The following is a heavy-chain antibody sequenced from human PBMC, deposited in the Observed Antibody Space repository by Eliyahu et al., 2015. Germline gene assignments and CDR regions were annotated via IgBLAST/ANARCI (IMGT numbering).Heavy chain of an antibody. D-gene: IGHD6-19*01. V-gene: IGHV4-59*01. CDR3: ARGRYSSGWYDY. CDR1: GGSXSSYX. J-gene: IGHJ4*02. CDR2: XYYSGST. Sequence: QVQLQESGPGLVKPSETLSLTCTVXGGSXSSYXXSWIRQPPGKGLGWIGYXYYSGSTNYNPSLKSRVTISVDTSKNQFSLKLSSVTAADTAVYYCARGRYSSGWYDYWGQGTLVTVSS.